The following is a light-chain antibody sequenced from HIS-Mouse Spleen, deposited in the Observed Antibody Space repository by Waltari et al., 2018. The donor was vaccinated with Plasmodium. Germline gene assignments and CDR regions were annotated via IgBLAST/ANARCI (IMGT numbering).Light chain of an antibody. Sequence: AIRMTQSPSSFSASTGDRVTVTCRASQEISSYLAWYQQKPGKAPKLLIYAASTLQSGVPSRFSGSGSGTDFTLTISCLQSEDFATYYCQQYYSTPWTFGQGTKVEIK. CDR1: QEISSY. J-gene: IGKJ1*01. CDR3: QQYYSTPWT. V-gene: IGKV1-8*01. CDR2: AAS.